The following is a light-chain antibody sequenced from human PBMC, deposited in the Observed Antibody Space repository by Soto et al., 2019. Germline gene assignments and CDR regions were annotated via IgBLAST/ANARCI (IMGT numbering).Light chain of an antibody. Sequence: QSVLTQAPSASGTPGQRVTISCSGSSSNIGSNTVNWYQQLPGTAPKLLIYSDDQRPSGVPDRFSGSKSGTSASLAISGPQSEDEADYYCAAWDDSLNVVVFGGGTKLTVL. V-gene: IGLV1-44*01. CDR2: SDD. CDR1: SSNIGSNT. J-gene: IGLJ2*01. CDR3: AAWDDSLNVVV.